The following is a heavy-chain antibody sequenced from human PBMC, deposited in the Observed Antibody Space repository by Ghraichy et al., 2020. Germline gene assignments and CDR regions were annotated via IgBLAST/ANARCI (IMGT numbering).Heavy chain of an antibody. CDR3: AREGGSMKTVVTGFDY. D-gene: IGHD2-21*02. CDR2: IRHDGRET. J-gene: IGHJ4*02. Sequence: GGSLRLSCAASGFTFSDYYMTWVRQAPGRGLEWLANIRHDGRETFYVDSVKGRFTISRDNSKNSLYLQMHSLRAEDTAVYYCAREGGSMKTVVTGFDYWGQGTLV. V-gene: IGHV3-7*03. CDR1: GFTFSDYY.